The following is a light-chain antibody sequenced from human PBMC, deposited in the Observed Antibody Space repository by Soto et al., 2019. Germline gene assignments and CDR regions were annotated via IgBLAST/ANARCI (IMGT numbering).Light chain of an antibody. J-gene: IGKJ4*01. CDR3: QQYGSSPRALT. Sequence: EIVLTQSPGTLSLSPVEIATLSCMASQSVSNNYLAWYQQKPGQAPRLLIYGASNRATGIPDRFSGSGSGTDFTLTISRLEPEDLAVYYCQQYGSSPRALTFGGGTKVDIK. CDR2: GAS. CDR1: QSVSNNY. V-gene: IGKV3-20*01.